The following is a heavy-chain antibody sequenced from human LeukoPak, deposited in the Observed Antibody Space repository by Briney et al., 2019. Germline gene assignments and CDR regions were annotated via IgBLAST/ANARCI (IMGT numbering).Heavy chain of an antibody. CDR2: ISAYNGNT. J-gene: IGHJ5*02. CDR1: GYTFASYG. Sequence: ASVKVSCKASGYTFASYGISWVRQAPGQGLEWMGWISAYNGNTNYAQKLQGRVTMTTDTSTSTAYMELRSLRSEDTAVYYCAREGMSITGTTPWFDPWGQGTLVTVSS. V-gene: IGHV1-18*01. CDR3: AREGMSITGTTPWFDP. D-gene: IGHD1-7*01.